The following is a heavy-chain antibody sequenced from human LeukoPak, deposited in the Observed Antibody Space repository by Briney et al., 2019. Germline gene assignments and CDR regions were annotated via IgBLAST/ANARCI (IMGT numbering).Heavy chain of an antibody. V-gene: IGHV3-21*01. CDR2: ISSSSSYI. Sequence: GGSLRLSCAASGFTFSSYSMNWVRQAPGKGLEWVSSISSSSSYIYYADSVKGRFTISRDNAKNSLYLQMNSLRAEDTAVYYCARVDYGSGSYYNWFDPWGQGTLVTVSS. J-gene: IGHJ5*02. CDR3: ARVDYGSGSYYNWFDP. D-gene: IGHD3-10*01. CDR1: GFTFSSYS.